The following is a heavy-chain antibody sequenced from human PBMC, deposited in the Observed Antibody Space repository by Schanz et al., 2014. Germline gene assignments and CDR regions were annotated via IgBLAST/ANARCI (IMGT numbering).Heavy chain of an antibody. V-gene: IGHV1-18*01. Sequence: QVHLVQSGAEVKKPGSSVKVSCKASGGTFSSDTFSWVRQAPGQGLEWMGWISTSNGNTNYIQKLQGRVTMTTDTSTSTAYMELSGLRSEDTAVYYCARDRRECGAECYSVEVFEIWGQGTLVTVSS. CDR2: ISTSNGNT. CDR3: ARDRRECGAECYSVEVFEI. J-gene: IGHJ4*02. D-gene: IGHD2-21*01. CDR1: GGTFSSDT.